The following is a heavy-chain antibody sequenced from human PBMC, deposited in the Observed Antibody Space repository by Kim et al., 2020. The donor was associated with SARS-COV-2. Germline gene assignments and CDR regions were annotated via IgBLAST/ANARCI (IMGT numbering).Heavy chain of an antibody. J-gene: IGHJ4*02. CDR3: ARYSHQLPMYYFDY. Sequence: SETLSLTCTVSGASITSGTYYWGWIRQHPGKGLEWIGYIHYNGNSYYNPSLKSRLTLSADTSKNQFSLNLSSVTAADTAVYYCARYSHQLPMYYFDYWGQGTLVTVSS. V-gene: IGHV4-31*03. CDR2: IHYNGNS. D-gene: IGHD1-7*01. CDR1: GASITSGTYY.